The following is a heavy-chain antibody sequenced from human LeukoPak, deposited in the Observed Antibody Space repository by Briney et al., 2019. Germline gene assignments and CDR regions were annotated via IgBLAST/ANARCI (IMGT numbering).Heavy chain of an antibody. D-gene: IGHD3-16*02. J-gene: IGHJ4*02. V-gene: IGHV4-34*01. Sequence: SETLSLTCAVYGGSFSGYYWSWIRQPPGKGLEWIGEINHSGSTNYNPSLKSRVTISVDTSKNQFSLKLSSVTAADTAVYYCALGEWYYDYVWGSYRPSLFDYWGQGTLVTVSS. CDR2: INHSGST. CDR3: ALGEWYYDYVWGSYRPSLFDY. CDR1: GGSFSGYY.